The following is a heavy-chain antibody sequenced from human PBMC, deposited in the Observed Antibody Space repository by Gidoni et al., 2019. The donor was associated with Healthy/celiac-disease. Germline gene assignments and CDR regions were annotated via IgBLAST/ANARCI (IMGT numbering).Heavy chain of an antibody. CDR2: ISAYNGNT. V-gene: IGHV1-18*04. J-gene: IGHJ6*02. Sequence: QVQLVQSGAEGKKPGASVKVSCKASGYTFASYGISWVRQAPGQGLEWMGWISAYNGNTNYAQKLQGRVTMTTDTSTSTAYMELRSLRSDDTAVYYCARDLCSSTSCYTDYYYGMDVWGQGTTVTVSS. CDR1: GYTFASYG. D-gene: IGHD2-2*02. CDR3: ARDLCSSTSCYTDYYYGMDV.